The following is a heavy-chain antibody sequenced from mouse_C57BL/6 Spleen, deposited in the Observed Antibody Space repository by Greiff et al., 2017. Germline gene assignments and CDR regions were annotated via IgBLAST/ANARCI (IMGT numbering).Heavy chain of an antibody. CDR2: IWRGGST. V-gene: IGHV2-2*01. CDR3: ARCYEYDGDWYFGV. CDR1: GFSLTSYG. J-gene: IGHJ1*03. Sequence: VQLQQSGPGLVQPSQSLSITCTVSGFSLTSYGVHWVRQSTGKGLEWLGVIWRGGSTDCNAAFISRLSISKYNYRIQVFFKMDSLQADDTSIYYCARCYEYDGDWYFGVWGTGTSVTGSS. D-gene: IGHD2-4*01.